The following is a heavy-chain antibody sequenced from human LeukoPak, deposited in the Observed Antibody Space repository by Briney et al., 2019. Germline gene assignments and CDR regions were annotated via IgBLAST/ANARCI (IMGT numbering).Heavy chain of an antibody. Sequence: TSQTLSLTCTVSGCSISSGCYNWSWIRQHPGQDLEGIGYIYYSGNTYYNPSLKSRVSISVDTSKNQFSLKLSSVTAADTAVYYCGRDRVEMATIDYYYGMDVWGQGTTVTVSS. J-gene: IGHJ6*02. V-gene: IGHV4-31*03. CDR2: IYYSGNT. CDR1: GCSISSGCYN. CDR3: GRDRVEMATIDYYYGMDV. D-gene: IGHD5-24*01.